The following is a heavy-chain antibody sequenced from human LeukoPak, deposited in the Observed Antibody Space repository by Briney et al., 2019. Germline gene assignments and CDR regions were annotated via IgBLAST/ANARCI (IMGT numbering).Heavy chain of an antibody. CDR1: GFTFSSYG. CDR3: AKERSGGWYGY. Sequence: GGSLRLSCAASGFTFSSYGMHWVRQAPGKGLEWVAVISYDGSNKYYADSVKGRFTISRDNSKNTLYLQMNSLRAEDTAVYYCAKERSGGWYGYWGQGTLVTVSS. CDR2: ISYDGSNK. D-gene: IGHD6-19*01. J-gene: IGHJ4*02. V-gene: IGHV3-30*18.